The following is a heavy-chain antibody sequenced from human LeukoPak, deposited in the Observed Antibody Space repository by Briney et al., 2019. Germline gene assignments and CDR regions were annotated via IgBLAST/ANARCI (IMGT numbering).Heavy chain of an antibody. J-gene: IGHJ4*02. CDR1: GFIFRNYA. CDR3: AREELGMVYFDY. CDR2: ISYDGSNK. D-gene: IGHD7-27*01. V-gene: IGHV3-30-3*01. Sequence: GRSLRLSCAASGFIFRNYAMHWVRQAPGKGLEWVAVISYDGSNKYYADSVKGRFTISRDNSKNTLFLQMNSLSAEDTAVYYCAREELGMVYFDYWGRGTLVTVSS.